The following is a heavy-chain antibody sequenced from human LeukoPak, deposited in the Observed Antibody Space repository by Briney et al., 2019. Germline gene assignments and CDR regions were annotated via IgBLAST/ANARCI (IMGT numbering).Heavy chain of an antibody. V-gene: IGHV4-59*01. CDR3: ARDVGFGELSYDY. CDR2: IYYSGST. J-gene: IGHJ4*02. D-gene: IGHD3-10*01. CDR1: GDSISSYY. Sequence: SETLSLTCTVSGDSISSYYWSWIRQPPGKGLEWIGYIYYSGSTNYNPSLKSRVTISVDTSKNQFSLKLSSVTAADTAVYYCARDVGFGELSYDYWGQGTLVTVSS.